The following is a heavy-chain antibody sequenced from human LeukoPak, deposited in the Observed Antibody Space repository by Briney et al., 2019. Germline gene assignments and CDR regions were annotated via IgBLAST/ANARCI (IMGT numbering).Heavy chain of an antibody. CDR2: ISGSGGST. CDR3: AKDQDWDIVVVVAAFFDY. D-gene: IGHD2-15*01. Sequence: GGSLRLSCAGSGLTLSNYAISWVRQAPGKGLEWVSAISGSGGSTYYADSVKGRFTISRDNSKNTLYLQMNSLRAEDTAVYYCAKDQDWDIVVVVAAFFDYWGQGTLVTVSS. CDR1: GLTLSNYA. J-gene: IGHJ4*02. V-gene: IGHV3-23*01.